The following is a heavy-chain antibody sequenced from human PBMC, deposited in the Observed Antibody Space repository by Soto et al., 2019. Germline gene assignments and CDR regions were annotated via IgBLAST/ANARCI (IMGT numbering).Heavy chain of an antibody. CDR2: IPSDGRDV. V-gene: IGHV3-74*01. Sequence: LRLSCEASGFNFRDFWMRWVRQPPGKGPEWVSNIPSDGRDVSYADSVRGRFTISRDDARNTLYLQMSDLRVEDTAIYYCTRDDSGLGIDYWGQGTQVTVSS. CDR1: GFNFRDFW. CDR3: TRDDSGLGIDY. D-gene: IGHD1-26*01. J-gene: IGHJ4*02.